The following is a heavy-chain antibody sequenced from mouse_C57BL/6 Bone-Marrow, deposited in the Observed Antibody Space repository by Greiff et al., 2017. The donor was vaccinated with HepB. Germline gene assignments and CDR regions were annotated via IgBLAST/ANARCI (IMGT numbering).Heavy chain of an antibody. V-gene: IGHV1-74*01. Sequence: QVQLQQSGAELVKPGASVKVSCKASGYTFTSYWMHWVKQRPGQGLEWIGRIYPCDSDTNYNQKFKGKATLTVDKSSSTAYMQLSSLTSEDSAVYYCAIGDGILGDFDYWGQGTTLTVSS. J-gene: IGHJ2*01. CDR3: AIGDGILGDFDY. D-gene: IGHD2-1*01. CDR1: GYTFTSYW. CDR2: IYPCDSDT.